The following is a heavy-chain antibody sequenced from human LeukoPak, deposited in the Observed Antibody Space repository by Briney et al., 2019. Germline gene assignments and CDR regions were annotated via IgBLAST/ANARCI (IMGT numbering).Heavy chain of an antibody. CDR2: ISGSGGSI. CDR3: AKARYHYDISGYLDY. J-gene: IGHJ4*02. D-gene: IGHD3-22*01. Sequence: GGSLRLSCAASGFTFSSCAMSWVRQAPGKGLEWVSDISGSGGSIHYAGSVKGRFTISRDNSKNTLYLQMNSLRAEDTAVYYCAKARYHYDISGYLDYWGQGTLVTVSS. V-gene: IGHV3-23*01. CDR1: GFTFSSCA.